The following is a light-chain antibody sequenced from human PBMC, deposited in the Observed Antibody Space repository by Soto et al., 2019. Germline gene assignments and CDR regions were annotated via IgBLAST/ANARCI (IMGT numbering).Light chain of an antibody. J-gene: IGKJ5*01. CDR2: AAS. Sequence: DIQLTQSPSFLFTSVGDRITITCRASQGISSYLAWYQQKLGKAPKLLIYAASTLQSGVPSRFSGNGSGTEFTLTINSLQPEDFATYYCQQVDSYPFTFGQGTRLEIK. CDR3: QQVDSYPFT. V-gene: IGKV1-9*01. CDR1: QGISSY.